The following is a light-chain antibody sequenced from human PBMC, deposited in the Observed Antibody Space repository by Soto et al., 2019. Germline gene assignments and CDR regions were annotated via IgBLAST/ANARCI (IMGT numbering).Light chain of an antibody. CDR1: QSVSSNS. V-gene: IGKV3-20*01. CDR2: GAS. J-gene: IGKJ1*01. Sequence: ESVLTQSPGTLSLSPGERATLSCRASQSVSSNSLAWYQQKPGQAPRLLIYGASSRATGTPDRFSGSGSGTGFTIPLSRLELEDFAVYYCQQVGGSPPSSTFGQGTKVEI. CDR3: QQVGGSPPSST.